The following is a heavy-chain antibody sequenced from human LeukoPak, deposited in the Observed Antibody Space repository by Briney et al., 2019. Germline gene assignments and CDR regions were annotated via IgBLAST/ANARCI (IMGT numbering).Heavy chain of an antibody. CDR2: ISYDGSNK. Sequence: TGGSLRLSCAASGFTFSSYGMHWVRQAPGKGLEWVAVISYDGSNKYQADSVKGRFTISRDNSKNTLYLQMNSLRAEDTAVYYCAKDTPSSPEVLLWFGELLDWGQGTLVTVSS. D-gene: IGHD3-10*01. CDR3: AKDTPSSPEVLLWFGELLD. J-gene: IGHJ4*02. CDR1: GFTFSSYG. V-gene: IGHV3-30*18.